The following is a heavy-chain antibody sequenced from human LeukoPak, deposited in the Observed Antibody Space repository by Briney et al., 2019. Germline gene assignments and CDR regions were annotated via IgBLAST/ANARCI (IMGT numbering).Heavy chain of an antibody. D-gene: IGHD3-22*01. CDR1: GGSISYFY. CDR2: ISDSGIT. V-gene: IGHV4-59*01. CDR3: ARESGRDYYDSSEFSDAAFDI. J-gene: IGHJ3*02. Sequence: SETLSLTCSVSGGSISYFYWGWLRQPPGKGLEWIGYISDSGITKNNPSLKSRVTISVDTSKKQFSLMMSSVTAADTAVYYCARESGRDYYDSSEFSDAAFDIWGQGKMVIVSS.